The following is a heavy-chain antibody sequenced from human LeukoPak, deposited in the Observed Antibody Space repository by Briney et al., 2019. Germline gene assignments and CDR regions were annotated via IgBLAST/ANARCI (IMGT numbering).Heavy chain of an antibody. V-gene: IGHV3-53*01. CDR2: IYSGGNT. Sequence: GGSLRLSCAASGFTVSSNYMSWVRQAPGKGLEWVSVIYSGGNTYYADSVKGRFTISRDNSKNTLYLQMNSLRAEDTAVYYCAGTMIVVVVNASDIWGQGTMVTVSS. J-gene: IGHJ3*02. CDR3: AGTMIVVVVNASDI. CDR1: GFTVSSNY. D-gene: IGHD3-22*01.